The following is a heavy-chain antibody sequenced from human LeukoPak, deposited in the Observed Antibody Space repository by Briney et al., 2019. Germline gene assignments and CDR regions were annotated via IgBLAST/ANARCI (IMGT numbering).Heavy chain of an antibody. J-gene: IGHJ4*02. Sequence: GGSLRLSCAASGFTFSSYSMNWVRQAPGKGLEWVSSTSSSSSYIYYADSVKGRFTISRDNAKNSLYLQMNSLRAEDTAVYYCARDPSSGWYKGGFDYWGQGTLVTVSS. CDR1: GFTFSSYS. V-gene: IGHV3-21*01. CDR3: ARDPSSGWYKGGFDY. D-gene: IGHD6-19*01. CDR2: TSSSSSYI.